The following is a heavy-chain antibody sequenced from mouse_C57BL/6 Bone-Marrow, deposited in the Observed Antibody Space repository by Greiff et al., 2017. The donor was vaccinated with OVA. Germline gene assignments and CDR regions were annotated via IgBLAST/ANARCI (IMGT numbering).Heavy chain of an antibody. CDR2: IYPGDGDT. J-gene: IGHJ3*01. D-gene: IGHD2-3*01. V-gene: IGHV1-82*01. Sequence: QVQLQQSGPELVKPGASVKISCKASGYAFSRSWLNWVKQRPGKGLEWIGRIYPGDGDTNYNGKFKGKATLTADKSSSTAYMQLSSLTSEDSAVYFCARYDGYYVWFAYWGQGTLVTVSA. CDR1: GYAFSRSW. CDR3: ARYDGYYVWFAY.